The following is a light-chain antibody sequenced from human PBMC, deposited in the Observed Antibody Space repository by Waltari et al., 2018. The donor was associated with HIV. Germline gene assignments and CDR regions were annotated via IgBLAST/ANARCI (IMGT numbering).Light chain of an antibody. V-gene: IGLV1-44*01. CDR1: SSNIGINY. CDR3: EAWDDSLNGVV. CDR2: TNN. J-gene: IGLJ2*01. Sequence: QSVLTQPPSASGTHGPRVPIPCSGSSSNIGINYVTWYQQFPGTAPKLLISTNNQRPSGVPKRFSASKSGTSASLAISRLQSEDEADYYCEAWDDSLNGVVFGGGTKLTVL.